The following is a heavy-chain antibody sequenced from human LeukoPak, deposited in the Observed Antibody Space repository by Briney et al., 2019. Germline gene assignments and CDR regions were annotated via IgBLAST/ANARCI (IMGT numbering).Heavy chain of an antibody. J-gene: IGHJ4*02. D-gene: IGHD6-13*01. CDR2: INSDGSST. V-gene: IGHV3-74*01. CDR1: GFTFSSYW. CDR3: ARAIAAAGAD. Sequence: PGGSLRLSCAASGFTFSSYWMHWVRQAPGKGLVWVSRINSDGSSTSYADSVKGRFTISRDNAKNTLYPQLYSLRAEDTSVYYCARAIAAAGADWGQGTLVTVSS.